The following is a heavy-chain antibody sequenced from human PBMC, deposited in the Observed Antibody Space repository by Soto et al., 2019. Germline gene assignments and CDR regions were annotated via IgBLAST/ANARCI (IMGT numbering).Heavy chain of an antibody. D-gene: IGHD6-19*01. CDR1: GGSISSYY. Sequence: QVQLQESGPGLVKPSETLSLTCTVSGGSISSYYWSWIRQPPGKGLEWIGYIYYSGSTNYNPSLKSRVTISVDTSKNHVTLKLSSVTAADPAVYYCASHLSRGWFSNWFDPWGQGTLVTVSS. CDR3: ASHLSRGWFSNWFDP. CDR2: IYYSGST. J-gene: IGHJ5*02. V-gene: IGHV4-59*08.